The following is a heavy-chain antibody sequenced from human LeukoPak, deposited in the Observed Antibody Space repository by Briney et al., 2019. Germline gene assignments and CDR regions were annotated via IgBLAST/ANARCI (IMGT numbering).Heavy chain of an antibody. J-gene: IGHJ4*02. CDR1: GFTFSGYW. Sequence: GGSLRLSCAASGFTFSGYWMSWVRQAPGKGLEWVANIKKDGSEKYNVDSVKGRFTISRDNANNSLYQQMNSLRAEDTAVYYCARESKGRSKIDYWGQGTLVTVSS. CDR3: ARESKGRSKIDY. CDR2: IKKDGSEK. V-gene: IGHV3-7*01. D-gene: IGHD4-17*01.